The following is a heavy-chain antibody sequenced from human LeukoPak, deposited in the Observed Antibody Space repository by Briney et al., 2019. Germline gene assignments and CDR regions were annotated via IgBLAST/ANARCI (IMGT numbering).Heavy chain of an antibody. D-gene: IGHD5-12*01. CDR2: INHSGST. V-gene: IGHV4-34*01. CDR3: ARGGLVGWLRPRYYFDY. CDR1: GGSFSGYY. Sequence: TSETLSLTCAVCGGSFSGYYWSWIRQPPGKGLEWIGEINHSGSTNYNPSLKSRVTISVDTSKNQFSLKLSSVTAADTAVYYCARGGLVGWLRPRYYFDYWGQGTLVTVSS. J-gene: IGHJ4*02.